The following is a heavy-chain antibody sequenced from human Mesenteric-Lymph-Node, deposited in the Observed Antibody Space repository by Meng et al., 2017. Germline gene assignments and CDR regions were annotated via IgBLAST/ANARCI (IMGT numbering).Heavy chain of an antibody. CDR2: IGGNAAGR. D-gene: IGHD5-24*01. Sequence: GGSLRLSCATSGFTFSTYAMTWVRQAPGKGLDWVSAIGGNAAGRYYADSVKGRFTISRDNSKNSLYLQMNSLRAEDTAVYYCAKFNGPFKSDGWTFDGFHIWGQGTMVTVSS. J-gene: IGHJ3*02. CDR3: AKFNGPFKSDGWTFDGFHI. CDR1: GFTFSTYA. V-gene: IGHV3-23*01.